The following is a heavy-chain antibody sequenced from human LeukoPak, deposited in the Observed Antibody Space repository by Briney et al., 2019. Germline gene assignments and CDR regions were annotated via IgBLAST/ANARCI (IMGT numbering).Heavy chain of an antibody. CDR2: IKTDGSIT. D-gene: IGHD4-11*01. CDR1: GFSFSVFW. Sequence: GGSLRLSCAASGFSFSVFWMHWVRQAPGKGPVWVSRIKTDGSITNYADSVKGRFTISRDNAKNTLYLQMNSLRAEDTAVYYCVRDFMYSTACTGCWGQGTLVTVSS. V-gene: IGHV3-74*01. CDR3: VRDFMYSTACTGC. J-gene: IGHJ4*02.